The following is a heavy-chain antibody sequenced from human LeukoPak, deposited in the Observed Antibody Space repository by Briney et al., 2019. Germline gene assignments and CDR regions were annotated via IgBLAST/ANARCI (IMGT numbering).Heavy chain of an antibody. CDR3: AKETGYSSSWYGYYFDY. V-gene: IGHV3-23*01. CDR1: GFTFSSYS. CDR2: ISGSGGST. J-gene: IGHJ4*02. Sequence: GGSLRLSCAASGFTFSSYSMNWVRQAPGKGLEWVSAISGSGGSTYYADSVKGRFTISRDNSKNTLYLQMNSLRAEDTAVYYCAKETGYSSSWYGYYFDYWGQGTLVTVSS. D-gene: IGHD6-13*01.